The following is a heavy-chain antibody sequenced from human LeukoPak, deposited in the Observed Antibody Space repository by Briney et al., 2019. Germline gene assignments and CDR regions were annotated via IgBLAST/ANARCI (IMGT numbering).Heavy chain of an antibody. Sequence: GGSLRLSCAASGFTFSTYWMTWVRPAPGKGLEWVASISSDGSGKYYMDSVKGRFTISRDNAKNSLFLQMNSLRAEDTAVHYCGRVRPGDADYWGQGTLVTVSS. V-gene: IGHV3-7*01. D-gene: IGHD1-26*01. CDR3: GRVRPGDADY. CDR2: ISSDGSGK. CDR1: GFTFSTYW. J-gene: IGHJ4*02.